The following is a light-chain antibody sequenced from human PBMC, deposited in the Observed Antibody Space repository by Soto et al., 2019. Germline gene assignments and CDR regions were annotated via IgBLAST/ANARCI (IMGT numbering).Light chain of an antibody. CDR1: KSISSSY. CDR2: GAS. CDR3: QQYDTSPQT. Sequence: EIVLTQSPGTLSLSPGERATLYCRASKSISSSYLAWYQQKPGQAPRLLIFGASSRATGIPDRFSGSGSGTDFTLTISRLEPDDFAVYYCQQYDTSPQTFGQGTNVEFK. J-gene: IGKJ1*01. V-gene: IGKV3-20*01.